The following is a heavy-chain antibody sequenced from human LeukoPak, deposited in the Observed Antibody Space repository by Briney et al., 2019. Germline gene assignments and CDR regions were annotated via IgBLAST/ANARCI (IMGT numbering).Heavy chain of an antibody. V-gene: IGHV3-48*01. CDR2: ISSSSSTI. CDR1: GFTFSSYS. CDR3: ARDRPRSPDCSSTSCYTGGNYYFDY. Sequence: GGSLRLSCAASGFTFSSYSMNWVRQAPGKGLEWVSYISSSSSTIYYADSVKGRFTISRDNAKNSLYLQMNSLRAEDTAVYYCARDRPRSPDCSSTSCYTGGNYYFDYWGQGTLVTVSS. J-gene: IGHJ4*02. D-gene: IGHD2-2*02.